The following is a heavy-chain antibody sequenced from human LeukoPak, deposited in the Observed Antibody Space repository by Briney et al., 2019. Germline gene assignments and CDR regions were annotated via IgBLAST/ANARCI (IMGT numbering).Heavy chain of an antibody. CDR1: GYTLTELS. CDR3: ATRRIMITFGGLTGSH. J-gene: IGHJ4*02. V-gene: IGHV1-24*01. D-gene: IGHD3-16*01. CDR2: FDPEDGET. Sequence: GASVKVSCKVSGYTLTELSMHWVRQAPGKGLEWMGGFDPEDGETIYAQKFQGRVTMTEDTSTDTAYMELSSLRSEDTAVYYCATRRIMITFGGLTGSHWGQGTLVTVSS.